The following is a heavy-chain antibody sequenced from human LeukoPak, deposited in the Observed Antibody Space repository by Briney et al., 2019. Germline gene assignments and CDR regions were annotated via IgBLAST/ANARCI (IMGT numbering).Heavy chain of an antibody. CDR3: ARDLGYCTNGVCYTGLDY. D-gene: IGHD2-8*01. J-gene: IGHJ4*02. CDR2: INPSGGST. V-gene: IGHV1-46*01. CDR1: GYTFTSYY. Sequence: ASVNVSCKASGYTFTSYYMHWVRQAPGQGLEWMGIINPSGGSTSYAQKFQGRVTMTRDTSTSTVYMELSSLRSEDTAVYYCARDLGYCTNGVCYTGLDYWGQGTLVTVSS.